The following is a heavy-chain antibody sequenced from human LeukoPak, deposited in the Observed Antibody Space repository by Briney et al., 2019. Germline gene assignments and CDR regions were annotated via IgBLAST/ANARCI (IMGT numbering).Heavy chain of an antibody. J-gene: IGHJ4*02. CDR1: GGSISSGGYS. D-gene: IGHD6-6*01. CDR2: IYHSGST. CDR3: ASSYSSSSFDY. V-gene: IGHV4-30-2*01. Sequence: SQTLSLTCAVSGGSISSGGYSWSWIRQPPGKGLEWIGYIYHSGSTYYNPSLKSRVTISVDRSKNQLSLKLSSVTAADTAVYYCASSYSSSSFDYWGQGTLVTVSS.